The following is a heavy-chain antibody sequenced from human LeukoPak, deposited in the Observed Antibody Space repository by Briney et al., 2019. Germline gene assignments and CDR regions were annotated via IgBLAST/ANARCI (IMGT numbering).Heavy chain of an antibody. D-gene: IGHD1-26*01. Sequence: GAVKVTCKASRYTFTSQGIGLVRQAPGKGREWMGWINTYNGNPNLAQKLQDKVTMTTNTSTSTANMKLRTLRSDDTAVYFCARGGGGSYYGLNYYWGQGALVTVSS. V-gene: IGHV1-18*01. J-gene: IGHJ4*02. CDR1: RYTFTSQG. CDR2: INTYNGNP. CDR3: ARGGGGSYYGLNYY.